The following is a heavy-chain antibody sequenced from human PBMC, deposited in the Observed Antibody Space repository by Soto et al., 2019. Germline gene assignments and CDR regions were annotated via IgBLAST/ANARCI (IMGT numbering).Heavy chain of an antibody. J-gene: IGHJ6*02. CDR1: GGTFSSYA. V-gene: IGHV1-69*01. CDR2: IIPISGTA. D-gene: IGHD2-2*01. CDR3: ARSQGSSTSLEIYYYYYYGMDV. Sequence: QVQLVQSGAEVKKPGSSVKVSCKASGGTFSSYAISWVRQAPGQGLEWMGGIIPISGTANYAQKFQGRVTITADESTSTAYVELSSLGSEDTAVYHCARSQGSSTSLEIYYYYYYGMDVWGQGTTVTVSS.